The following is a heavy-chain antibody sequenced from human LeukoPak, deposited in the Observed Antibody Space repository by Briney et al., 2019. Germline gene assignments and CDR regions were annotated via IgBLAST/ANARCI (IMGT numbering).Heavy chain of an antibody. V-gene: IGHV3-30-3*01. CDR3: ARDSHSSGWYGDWFDP. D-gene: IGHD6-19*01. CDR1: GFTFSSYA. Sequence: GGSLRLSRAASGFTFSSYAMHWVRQAPGKGLEWVAVISYDGSNKYYADSVKGRFTISRDNSKNTLYLQMNSLRAEDTAVYYCARDSHSSGWYGDWFDPWGQGTLVTVSS. J-gene: IGHJ5*02. CDR2: ISYDGSNK.